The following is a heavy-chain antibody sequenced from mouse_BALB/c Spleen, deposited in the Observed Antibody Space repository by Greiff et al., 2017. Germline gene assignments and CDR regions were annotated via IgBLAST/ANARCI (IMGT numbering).Heavy chain of an antibody. CDR3: ARSDSYYYGSSSWFAY. V-gene: IGHV14-3*02. CDR2: IDPANGNT. CDR1: GFNIKDTY. D-gene: IGHD1-1*01. Sequence: VQLQQSGAELVKPGASVKLSCTASGFNIKDTYMHWVKQRPEQGLEWIGRIDPANGNTKYDPKFQGKATITADTSSNTAYLQLSSLTSEDTAVYYCARSDSYYYGSSSWFAYWGQRTLVTVSA. J-gene: IGHJ3*01.